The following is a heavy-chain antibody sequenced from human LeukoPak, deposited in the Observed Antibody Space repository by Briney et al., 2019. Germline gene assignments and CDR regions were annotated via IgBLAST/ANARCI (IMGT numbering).Heavy chain of an antibody. CDR3: ARGSDVEMYYFDY. Sequence: PGGSLRLSCAASGFTFSSYGMHWVRQAPGKGLEYVSAISSNGGSTYYANSVKGRFTISRDNSKSTLYLQMGSLRAEDMAVYYCARGSDVEMYYFDYWGQGILVTVSS. J-gene: IGHJ4*02. CDR1: GFTFSSYG. D-gene: IGHD1-26*01. V-gene: IGHV3-64*01. CDR2: ISSNGGST.